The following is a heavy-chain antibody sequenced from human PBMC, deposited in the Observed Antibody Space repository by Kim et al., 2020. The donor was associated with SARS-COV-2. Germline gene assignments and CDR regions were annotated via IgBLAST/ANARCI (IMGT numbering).Heavy chain of an antibody. Sequence: GGSLRLSCAASGFTFTSYWMNWVRQAPGKGLVWVSRLNSDGSSTFYADSVKGRFTISRDNAKNTLYLQMNSLRAEDTAVYYCARGAEGIGYSGVGLDYWG. V-gene: IGHV3-74*01. CDR3: ARGAEGIGYSGVGLDY. CDR1: GFTFTSYW. D-gene: IGHD6-25*01. J-gene: IGHJ4*01. CDR2: LNSDGSST.